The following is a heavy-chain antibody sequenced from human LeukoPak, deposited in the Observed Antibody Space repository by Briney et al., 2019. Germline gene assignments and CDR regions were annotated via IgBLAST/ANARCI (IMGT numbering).Heavy chain of an antibody. V-gene: IGHV7-4-1*02. Sequence: ASVKVSRTCSGYTFTSYTMNWVRQAPGQGLEWMGWINTNTGNPTYAQGFTGRFVFSLDTSVSTAYLQISSLKAEDTAVYYCAREGQVAGLYWGQGTLVTVSS. CDR3: AREGQVAGLY. CDR2: INTNTGNP. CDR1: GYTFTSYT. D-gene: IGHD6-19*01. J-gene: IGHJ4*02.